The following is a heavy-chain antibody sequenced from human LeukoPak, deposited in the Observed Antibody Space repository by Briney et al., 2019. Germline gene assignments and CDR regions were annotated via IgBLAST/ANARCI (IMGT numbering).Heavy chain of an antibody. Sequence: GGSLRLSCAASGFAFNKHWMSWVRQPPGKGLEWVANMNEDGSEINYVDSVKSRFTISSDTSKASLYLQMNSQTADETAVYYGARDRGYSNFDYWGQGTLLTVSS. CDR2: MNEDGSEI. D-gene: IGHD4-11*01. CDR1: GFAFNKHW. V-gene: IGHV3-7*01. J-gene: IGHJ4*02. CDR3: ARDRGYSNFDY.